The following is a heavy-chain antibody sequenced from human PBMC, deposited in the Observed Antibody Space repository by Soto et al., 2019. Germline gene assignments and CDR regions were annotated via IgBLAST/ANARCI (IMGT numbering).Heavy chain of an antibody. CDR1: GGSFSGYY. CDR2: INHSGST. CDR3: ARGGLQQLRPTPIRYKIDY. J-gene: IGHJ4*02. V-gene: IGHV4-34*01. D-gene: IGHD6-13*01. Sequence: PSETLSLTCAVYGGSFSGYYWSWIRQPPGKGLEWIGEINHSGSTNYNPSLKSRVTISVDMSKNQFSLKLSSVTAADTAVYYCARGGLQQLRPTPIRYKIDYWSQGTLVTVSS.